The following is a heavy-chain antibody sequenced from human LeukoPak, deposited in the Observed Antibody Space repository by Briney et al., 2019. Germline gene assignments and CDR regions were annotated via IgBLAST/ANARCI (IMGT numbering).Heavy chain of an antibody. Sequence: PSETLSLTCTVSGGSISSYYWSWIRQPPGKGLEWIGYIYYSGSTNYNPSLKSRVTISVDTSKNQFSLKLSSVTAADTAVYYCARALDSSGAYWGQGTLVTVSS. CDR2: IYYSGST. CDR3: ARALDSSGAY. J-gene: IGHJ4*02. CDR1: GGSISSYY. V-gene: IGHV4-59*12. D-gene: IGHD3-22*01.